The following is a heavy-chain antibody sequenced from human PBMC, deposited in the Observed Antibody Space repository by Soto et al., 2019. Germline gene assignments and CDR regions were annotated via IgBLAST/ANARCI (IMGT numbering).Heavy chain of an antibody. Sequence: EVQLVESGGGLVQPGGSLRLSCAASGFTFSSYWMHWVRQAPGKGQVWVSRINSDGSSTSYADSVKGRFTISRDNAKNTLYLQMNSLRAEDTAVYYCARGKAVAGTSPLYYYYYGMDVWGQGTTVTVSS. J-gene: IGHJ6*02. D-gene: IGHD6-19*01. V-gene: IGHV3-74*01. CDR1: GFTFSSYW. CDR2: INSDGSST. CDR3: ARGKAVAGTSPLYYYYYGMDV.